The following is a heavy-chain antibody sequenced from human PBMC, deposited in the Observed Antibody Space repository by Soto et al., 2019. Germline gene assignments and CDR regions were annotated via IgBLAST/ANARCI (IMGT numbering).Heavy chain of an antibody. Sequence: QVQLQESGPGLVKPSGTLSLTCAVSGGSISSSNWWSWVRQPPGKGLEWIGEIYHSGRTNYTPSLKSRVTPPVDTSKKQFSLKLGSVTDADTAVYYCARGWIFGVVIMRAAYFDLWGRGTMVTVSS. CDR2: IYHSGRT. CDR3: ARGWIFGVVIMRAAYFDL. J-gene: IGHJ2*01. V-gene: IGHV4-4*02. D-gene: IGHD3-3*01. CDR1: GGSISSSNW.